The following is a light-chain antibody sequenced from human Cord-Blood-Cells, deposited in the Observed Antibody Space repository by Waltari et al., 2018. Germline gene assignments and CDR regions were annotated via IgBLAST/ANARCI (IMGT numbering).Light chain of an antibody. CDR2: GKN. J-gene: IGLJ3*02. V-gene: IGLV3-19*01. CDR1: SLRSYY. CDR3: NSRDSSGNHWV. Sequence: SSELTQDPAVSVALGQTVRITCQGDSLRSYYASWYQQKPGQAPVLFIYGKNTRPSGIPDRFSGSSSGNTASLTITGAQAEDEADYYCNSRDSSGNHWVFGGGTKLTVL.